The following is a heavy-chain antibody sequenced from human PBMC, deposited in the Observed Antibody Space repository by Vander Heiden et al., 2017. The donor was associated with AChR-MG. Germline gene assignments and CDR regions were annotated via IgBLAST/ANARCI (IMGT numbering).Heavy chain of an antibody. CDR3: TYYDILTGHQGGFDY. CDR1: GYPLTELS. CDR2: FDPEDGET. Sequence: QVQLVQSGAEVKKPGASVKVSCKVSGYPLTELSMHWVRRAPGKGLEWMGGFDPEDGETIYAQKFQGRVTMTEDTSTDTAYMELSSLRSEDTAVYYCTYYDILTGHQGGFDYWGQGTLVTVSS. V-gene: IGHV1-24*01. D-gene: IGHD3-9*01. J-gene: IGHJ4*02.